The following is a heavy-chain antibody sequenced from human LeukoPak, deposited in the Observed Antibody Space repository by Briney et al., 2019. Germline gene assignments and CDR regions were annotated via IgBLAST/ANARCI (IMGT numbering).Heavy chain of an antibody. CDR2: INHSGST. CDR1: GGSFSGYY. J-gene: IGHJ3*02. V-gene: IGHV4-34*01. D-gene: IGHD3-22*01. CDR3: ARGTPSYYDSSGYYGNDAFDI. Sequence: SETLSLTCAVYGGSFSGYYWSWIRQPPGKGLEWIGEINHSGSTNYNPSLKSRVTISVDTSKNQFSLKLSSVTAADTAVYYCARGTPSYYDSSGYYGNDAFDIWGQGTMVTISS.